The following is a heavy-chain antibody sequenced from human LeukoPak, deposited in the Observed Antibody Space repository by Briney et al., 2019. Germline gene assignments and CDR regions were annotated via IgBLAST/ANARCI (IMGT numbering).Heavy chain of an antibody. CDR2: MNPSSGNT. CDR3: ASLIAAAGFRSYYGMDV. CDR1: GYTFTSYD. V-gene: IGHV1-8*01. Sequence: ASVKVSRKASGYTFTSYDINWVRQATGQGLEWMGWMNPSSGNTGYAQKFQGRVIMTRNTSISTAYMELSSLSSEDTAVYYCASLIAAAGFRSYYGMDVWGQGTTVTVSS. D-gene: IGHD6-13*01. J-gene: IGHJ6*02.